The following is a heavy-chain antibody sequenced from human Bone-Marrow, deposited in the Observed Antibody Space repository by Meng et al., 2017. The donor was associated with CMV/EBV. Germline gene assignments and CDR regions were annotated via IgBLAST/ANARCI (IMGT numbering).Heavy chain of an antibody. D-gene: IGHD3-16*02. CDR2: MNPNSGNT. CDR3: ARGALKGYVWGRYWYTLDY. Sequence: ASVKVSCKASGYTFTSYDINWVRQATGQGLEWMGWMNPNSGNTGYAQKFQGRVTITRNTSISTDYMELSSLRSEDTGVYYCARGALKGYVWGRYWYTLDYWGQGTLVTVSS. V-gene: IGHV1-8*03. CDR1: GYTFTSYD. J-gene: IGHJ4*02.